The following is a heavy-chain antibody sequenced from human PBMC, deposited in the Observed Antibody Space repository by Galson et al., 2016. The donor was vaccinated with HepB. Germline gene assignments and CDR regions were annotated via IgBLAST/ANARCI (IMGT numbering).Heavy chain of an antibody. Sequence: SLRLSCAASGFTFGNYGIHWVRQAPGKGLEWVSGISWNGGIIGYMDSVKGRFTISRDNAKGFLYLQMNSLRPEDTAFYYCVKVFVGGWYRGAFDSWGRGALVTVSS. CDR2: ISWNGGII. CDR1: GFTFGNYG. CDR3: VKVFVGGWYRGAFDS. D-gene: IGHD6-19*01. J-gene: IGHJ4*02. V-gene: IGHV3-9*01.